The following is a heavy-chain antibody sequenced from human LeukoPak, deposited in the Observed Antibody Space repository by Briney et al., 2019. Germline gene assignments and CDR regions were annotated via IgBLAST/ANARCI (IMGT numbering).Heavy chain of an antibody. CDR1: GFTFSKYL. D-gene: IGHD6-19*01. J-gene: IGHJ4*02. CDR2: INTDGTVT. Sequence: PGGSLTLSCPASGFTFSKYLMLWVRQAPGKGLESVARINTDGTVTTYADSVKCRFTVSRDNADNTMFLQMNSVRAEDTAVYYCATKQWLAPPPDSWGQGTPVTVSS. CDR3: ATKQWLAPPPDS. V-gene: IGHV3-74*01.